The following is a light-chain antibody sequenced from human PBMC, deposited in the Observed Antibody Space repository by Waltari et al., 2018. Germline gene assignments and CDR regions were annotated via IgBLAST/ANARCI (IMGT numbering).Light chain of an antibody. CDR2: GSS. V-gene: IGKV3-20*01. Sequence: EIVLTQSPGTLSLSLGERATLSCRASQSVSRALTWYQQKPGQAPRLLIYGSSTRAPGIPDRFSGSGSGTYFSLTISRLEPDDFAVYYCQHYLRLPVTFGQGTTVEI. CDR1: QSVSRA. CDR3: QHYLRLPVT. J-gene: IGKJ1*01.